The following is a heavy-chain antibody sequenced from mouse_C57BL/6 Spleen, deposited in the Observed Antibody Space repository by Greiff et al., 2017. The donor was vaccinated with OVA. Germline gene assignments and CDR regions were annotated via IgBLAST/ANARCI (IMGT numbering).Heavy chain of an antibody. Sequence: VQLQQSGAELVRPGTSVKVSCKASGYAFTNYLIEWVKQRPGQGLEWIGVINPGSGGTNYNEKFKGKATLTADKSSSTAYMQLGSLTSEDSAVYFCARSITTVVAYYFDYWGQGTTLTVSS. CDR3: ARSITTVVAYYFDY. J-gene: IGHJ2*01. CDR1: GYAFTNYL. V-gene: IGHV1-54*01. CDR2: INPGSGGT. D-gene: IGHD1-1*01.